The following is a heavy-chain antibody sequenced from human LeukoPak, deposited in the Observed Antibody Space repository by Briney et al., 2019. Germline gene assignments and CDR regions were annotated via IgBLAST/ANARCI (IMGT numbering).Heavy chain of an antibody. Sequence: PGGSLRLSCAASGFTFSSYAMHWVRQAPGKGLEWVAVIWYDGSNKYYADSVKGRFTISRDNSKNTLYLQMNSLRAGDTAVYYCASRYSSSSFSYWGQGTLVTVSS. CDR1: GFTFSSYA. V-gene: IGHV3-33*08. J-gene: IGHJ4*02. CDR3: ASRYSSSSFSY. D-gene: IGHD6-6*01. CDR2: IWYDGSNK.